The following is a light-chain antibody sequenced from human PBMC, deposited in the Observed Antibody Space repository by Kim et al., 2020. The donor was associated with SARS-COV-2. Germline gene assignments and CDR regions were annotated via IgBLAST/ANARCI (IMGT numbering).Light chain of an antibody. V-gene: IGKV1-39*01. CDR1: QSINTN. J-gene: IGKJ2*01. Sequence: DTQMTQSPSSLSAPVRDRVTITCRASQSINTNLNWYQYKPGKAPKLLIYAATGLQSGVPSRFSGSGSGTDFTLTISSLQPEDFGTYYCQQSYNTPRTLGQGTKLEI. CDR3: QQSYNTPRT. CDR2: AAT.